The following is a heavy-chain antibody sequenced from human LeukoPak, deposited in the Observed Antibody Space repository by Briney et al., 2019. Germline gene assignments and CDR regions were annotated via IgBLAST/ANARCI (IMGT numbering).Heavy chain of an antibody. CDR1: GGSINSGGYY. Sequence: SETLSLTCTVSGGSINSGGYYWNWIRQHPGKGLEWIGYIYYSGSAYYTPSLKSRLTISIDTSKNQFSLKLSSVTAADTAVYYCARLDGKVEMAIDYWGQGTLVTVSS. D-gene: IGHD5-24*01. CDR2: IYYSGSA. J-gene: IGHJ4*02. CDR3: ARLDGKVEMAIDY. V-gene: IGHV4-31*03.